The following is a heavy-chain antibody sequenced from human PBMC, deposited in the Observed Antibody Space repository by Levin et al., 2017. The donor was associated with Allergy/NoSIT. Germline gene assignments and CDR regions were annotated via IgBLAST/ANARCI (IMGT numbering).Heavy chain of an antibody. Sequence: GGSLRLSCAASEFSFSRYWMRWVRQAPGKGLEWVASINQDGSEKYYVDSVKGRCTISRDNAKNSLYLQMNSLRVEDTAIYYCARDNGGGGMDVWGQGTTVTVSS. CDR3: ARDNGGGGMDV. D-gene: IGHD2-8*01. J-gene: IGHJ6*02. CDR1: EFSFSRYW. V-gene: IGHV3-7*01. CDR2: INQDGSEK.